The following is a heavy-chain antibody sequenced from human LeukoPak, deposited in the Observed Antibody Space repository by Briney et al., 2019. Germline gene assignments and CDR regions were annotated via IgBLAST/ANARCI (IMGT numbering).Heavy chain of an antibody. CDR2: IKQDGSEK. Sequence: QSGGSLRLSCAASGFTFRSFWMTWVRQAPGKGLEWVANIKQDGSEKHYVDSVKGRFTISRDNAKNSLYLQMNSLRAEDTAVYYCANTGRDGYNYFFDYWGQGTLVTVSS. J-gene: IGHJ4*02. CDR3: ANTGRDGYNYFFDY. V-gene: IGHV3-7*01. CDR1: GFTFRSFW. D-gene: IGHD5-24*01.